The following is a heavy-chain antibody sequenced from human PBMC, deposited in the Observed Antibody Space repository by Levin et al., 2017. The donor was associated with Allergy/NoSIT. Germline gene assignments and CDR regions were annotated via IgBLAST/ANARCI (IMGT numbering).Heavy chain of an antibody. Sequence: GGSLRLSCAVSGFTFSDHYMDWVRQAPGKGLEWIGRIRTKAYNYATEYVASVKGRFTISREDSQNSVYLQMNRLNIEDTAVYFCLKIGRNYQPDYWGRGTLVTVSS. V-gene: IGHV3-72*01. D-gene: IGHD1-1*01. CDR3: LKIGRNYQPDY. CDR1: GFTFSDHY. J-gene: IGHJ4*02. CDR2: IRTKAYNYAT.